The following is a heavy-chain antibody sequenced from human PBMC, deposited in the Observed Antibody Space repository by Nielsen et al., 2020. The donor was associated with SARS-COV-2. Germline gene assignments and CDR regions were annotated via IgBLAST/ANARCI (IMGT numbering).Heavy chain of an antibody. D-gene: IGHD3-16*02. CDR1: GYTFTGYY. V-gene: IGHV1-2*02. CDR3: AREQYYDYVWWSYRYYYGMDV. CDR2: INPNSGGT. Sequence: ASVKVSCKASGYTFTGYYMHWVRQAPGQGLEWMGWINPNSGGTNYAQKFQGRVTMTRDTSISTAYMELSRLRSDDTAVYYCAREQYYDYVWWSYRYYYGMDVWGQGTTVTVSS. J-gene: IGHJ6*02.